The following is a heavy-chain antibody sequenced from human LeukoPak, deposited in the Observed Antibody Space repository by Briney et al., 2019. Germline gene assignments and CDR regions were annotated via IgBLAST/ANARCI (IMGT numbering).Heavy chain of an antibody. CDR1: GFTFSSNA. J-gene: IGHJ4*02. CDR2: NSGSGDNT. D-gene: IGHD3-22*01. V-gene: IGHV3-23*01. CDR3: AKGSYYDSSGSFYFDY. Sequence: PGGSLRLSCAASGFTFSSNAKSCVRQAPGKSPKWISDNSGSGDNTYYADSVKGRFTISRGNSKNTLYVQVNSLGTEDTAAYYCAKGSYYDSSGSFYFDYWGQGTLVTVSS.